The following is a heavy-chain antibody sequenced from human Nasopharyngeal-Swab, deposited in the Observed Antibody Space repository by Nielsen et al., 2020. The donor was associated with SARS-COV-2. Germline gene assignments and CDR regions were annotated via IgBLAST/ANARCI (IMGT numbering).Heavy chain of an antibody. Sequence: GESLQISCAASGFTFTNYGMTWVRQAPGKGLEWISGITGSGGRTYYADSVKGRFTISRDNSKNTLYLQMNTLRAEDTAVYYCAKGMRGPAAGTDYFDYWGQGNLVTVSS. V-gene: IGHV3-23*01. D-gene: IGHD6-13*01. CDR1: GFTFTNYG. CDR3: AKGMRGPAAGTDYFDY. CDR2: ITGSGGRT. J-gene: IGHJ4*02.